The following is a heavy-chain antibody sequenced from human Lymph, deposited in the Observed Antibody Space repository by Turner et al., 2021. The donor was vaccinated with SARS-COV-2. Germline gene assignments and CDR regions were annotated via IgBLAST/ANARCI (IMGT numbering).Heavy chain of an antibody. CDR1: GFTVSSNY. CDR3: ARDLQLYGMDV. J-gene: IGHJ6*02. D-gene: IGHD1-1*01. V-gene: IGHV3-53*02. Sequence: EVQLVETGGGLIQPGGSLRLSCAASGFTVSSNYMTWVRQAPGKGLEWVSLIYSGGSTYYADSVKGRFTISRDNSKNTLYLQMNSLRAEDTAIYYYARDLQLYGMDVWGRGTTVTVSS. CDR2: IYSGGST.